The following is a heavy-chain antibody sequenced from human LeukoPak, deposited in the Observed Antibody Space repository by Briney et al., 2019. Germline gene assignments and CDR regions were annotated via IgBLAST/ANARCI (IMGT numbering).Heavy chain of an antibody. Sequence: PGGSLRLSCAPSGFTFSSSAMSWVRQAPGKGLEWVSAIGFSGTSTYYADSVKGRLTISRDNSKNTLYLQMNSLRAEDTAGYFCAKQLGSCTDGNCYFDHWGQGTLVTVSS. V-gene: IGHV3-23*01. D-gene: IGHD2-8*01. CDR1: GFTFSSSA. CDR2: IGFSGTST. CDR3: AKQLGSCTDGNCYFDH. J-gene: IGHJ4*02.